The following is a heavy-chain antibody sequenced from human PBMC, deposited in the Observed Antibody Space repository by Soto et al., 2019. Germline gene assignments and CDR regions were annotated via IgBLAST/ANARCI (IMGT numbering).Heavy chain of an antibody. CDR1: GYTFTSYD. D-gene: IGHD3-3*01. CDR2: MNPNSGNT. V-gene: IGHV1-8*01. CDR3: ARGCTAWSGLRPTRRDYYYYYMDV. Sequence: GASVKVSCKASGYTFTSYDINWVRQATGQGLEWMGWMNPNSGNTGYAQKFQGRVTMTRNISISTAYMELSSLRSEDTAVYYCARGCTAWSGLRPTRRDYYYYYMDVWGKGTTVTVSS. J-gene: IGHJ6*03.